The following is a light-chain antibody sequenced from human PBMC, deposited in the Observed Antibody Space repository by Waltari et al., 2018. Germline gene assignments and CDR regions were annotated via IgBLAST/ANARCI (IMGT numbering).Light chain of an antibody. J-gene: IGKJ4*01. CDR3: QQYYSTLT. V-gene: IGKV4-1*01. CDR2: WAS. Sequence: INCKSSQSVLYSSNNKNYLAWYQQKPGQPPKLLIYWASTRESGVPDRFSGSGSGTDFTLTIRSLQAEDVAVYYCQQYYSTLTFGGGTKVEIK. CDR1: QSVLYSSNNKNY.